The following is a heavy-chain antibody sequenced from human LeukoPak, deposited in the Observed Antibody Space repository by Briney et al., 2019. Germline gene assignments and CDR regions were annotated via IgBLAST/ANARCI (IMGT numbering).Heavy chain of an antibody. V-gene: IGHV3-48*03. Sequence: GGSLRLSCAASGFTFSSYEMNLVRQAPGKGLEWVSYISSSGSTIYYADSVKGRFTISRDNAKNSLYLQMNSLRAEDTAVYYCARDSSYYYDSSGDNWFDPWGQGTLVTVSS. CDR3: ARDSSYYYDSSGDNWFDP. CDR1: GFTFSSYE. J-gene: IGHJ5*02. CDR2: ISSSGSTI. D-gene: IGHD3-22*01.